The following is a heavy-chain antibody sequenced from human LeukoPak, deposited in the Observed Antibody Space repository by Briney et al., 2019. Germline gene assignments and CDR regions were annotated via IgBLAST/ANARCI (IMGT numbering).Heavy chain of an antibody. CDR2: IWYDGSDK. V-gene: IGHV3-33*01. Sequence: GGSLRHSCAVSGFPFCTYGMYWVRQAPGEGLEWVGIIWYDGSDKYYGDSVKGRFTISRDNSKNTLYLQMNSLRAEDTAVYYCTILAVASDCDYWGQGTLVTVSS. CDR1: GFPFCTYG. D-gene: IGHD6-19*01. CDR3: TILAVASDCDY. J-gene: IGHJ4*02.